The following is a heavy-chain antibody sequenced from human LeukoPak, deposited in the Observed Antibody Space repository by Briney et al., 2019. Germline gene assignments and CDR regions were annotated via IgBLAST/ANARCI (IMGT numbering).Heavy chain of an antibody. D-gene: IGHD3-10*01. Sequence: SETLSLTCTVSGYSISSGYYWGWIRQPPGKGLEWIGSIYHSGSTYYNPSLKSRVTISVDTSKNQFSLKLSSVTAADTAVYYCARDLFRALPFDYWGQGTLVTVSS. J-gene: IGHJ4*02. V-gene: IGHV4-38-2*02. CDR1: GYSISSGYY. CDR2: IYHSGST. CDR3: ARDLFRALPFDY.